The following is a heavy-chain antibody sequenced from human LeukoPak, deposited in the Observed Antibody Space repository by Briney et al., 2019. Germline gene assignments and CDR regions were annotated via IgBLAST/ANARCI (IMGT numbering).Heavy chain of an antibody. V-gene: IGHV3-53*01. CDR2: IYSGGST. CDR3: ARNRENSGWFDY. CDR1: GFTVSSNY. D-gene: IGHD6-19*01. J-gene: IGHJ5*01. Sequence: GGSLRLSCAASGFTVSSNYMSWVRQAPGKVLEWVSVIYSGGSTYSADSVKGRFTISRDNSKNTVYLQMNSLRAEDTAVYYCARNRENSGWFDYWGQGTLVTVSS.